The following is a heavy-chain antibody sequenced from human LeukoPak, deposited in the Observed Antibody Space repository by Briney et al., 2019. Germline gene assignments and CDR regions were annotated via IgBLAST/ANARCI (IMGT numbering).Heavy chain of an antibody. CDR3: ARERGPAHYSWFDP. Sequence: TSETLSCTCAVYGGSFSGYYWSWIRQPPGKGLEWIGKINHSGSTNSNPSLRSRVTISVDTSKNQFSLKMSSVTAADTAVYYCARERGPAHYSWFDPWGQGTLVTVSS. J-gene: IGHJ5*02. CDR2: INHSGST. D-gene: IGHD1-1*01. CDR1: GGSFSGYY. V-gene: IGHV4-34*01.